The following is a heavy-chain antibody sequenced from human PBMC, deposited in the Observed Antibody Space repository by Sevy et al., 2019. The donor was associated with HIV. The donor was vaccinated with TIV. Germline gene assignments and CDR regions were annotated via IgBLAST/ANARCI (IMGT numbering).Heavy chain of an antibody. V-gene: IGHV1-2*02. J-gene: IGHJ6*02. CDR3: ARDPDEYSSSLNGMDV. D-gene: IGHD6-6*01. CDR1: GYTFTASY. CDR2: INRNSGGT. Sequence: ASVKVSCKASGYTFTASYMHWVRQAPGQGLEWMGWINRNSGGTDYAQKFQGRVTITRDTSISTTYMELTRLTSNDTAVYYSARDPDEYSSSLNGMDVWGQGTSVTVSS.